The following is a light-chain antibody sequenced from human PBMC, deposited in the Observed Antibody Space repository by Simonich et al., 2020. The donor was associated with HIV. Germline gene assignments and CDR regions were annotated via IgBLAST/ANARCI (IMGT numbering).Light chain of an antibody. CDR3: SSRDISGNHRV. Sequence: SSELTQDPAVSVALGQTVRITCQGDSLRRYYASWYQQKPGQAPVLVIYGKNNRPSGIPDRFSGSTSGNTASLTITGAQAEDEADYYCSSRDISGNHRVFGGGTKLTVL. V-gene: IGLV3-19*01. CDR2: GKN. CDR1: SLRRYY. J-gene: IGLJ3*02.